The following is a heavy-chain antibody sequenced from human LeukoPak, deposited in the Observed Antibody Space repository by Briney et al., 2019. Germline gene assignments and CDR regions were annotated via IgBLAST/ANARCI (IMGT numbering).Heavy chain of an antibody. D-gene: IGHD3-3*02. Sequence: PSETLSLTCTVSGGSRSRYYWSWIRQPPGKGLEWIGYMYYSGSTKYNPSLKSRVTISVDTSKNQFSLKLSSVTAADTAVYYCARSSTGSYFDYWGQGTLVTVSS. CDR2: MYYSGST. CDR1: GGSRSRYY. V-gene: IGHV4-59*01. CDR3: ARSSTGSYFDY. J-gene: IGHJ4*02.